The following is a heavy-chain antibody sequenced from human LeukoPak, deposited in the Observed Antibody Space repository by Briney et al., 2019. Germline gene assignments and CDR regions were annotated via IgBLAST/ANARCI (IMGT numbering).Heavy chain of an antibody. CDR3: AREAVAGNPPYIDY. J-gene: IGHJ4*02. V-gene: IGHV3-23*01. CDR2: ISGSGGSI. D-gene: IGHD6-19*01. CDR1: GFTFSSYV. Sequence: QSGGSLRLSCAASGFTFSSYVMSWVRQAPGKGLEWVSGISGSGGSIYYADSVKGRFTISRDNSKNTLYLQMNSLRAEDTAVYYCAREAVAGNPPYIDYWGQGTLVTVSS.